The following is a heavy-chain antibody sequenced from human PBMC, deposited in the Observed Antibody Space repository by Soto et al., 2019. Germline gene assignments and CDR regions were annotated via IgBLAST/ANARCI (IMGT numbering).Heavy chain of an antibody. CDR2: IYYSGST. Sequence: SETLSLTCTFSGGSISSYYWSWIRQPPGKGLEWIGYIYYSGSTNYDPSLKSRVTISVDTSKNQFSLKLSSVTAADTAVYYCARSYGNGWFDYWGQGILVTVSS. CDR3: ARSYGNGWFDY. J-gene: IGHJ4*02. D-gene: IGHD6-19*01. V-gene: IGHV4-59*08. CDR1: GGSISSYY.